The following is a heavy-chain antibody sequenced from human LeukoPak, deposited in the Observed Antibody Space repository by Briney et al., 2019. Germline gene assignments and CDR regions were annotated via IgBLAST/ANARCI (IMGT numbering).Heavy chain of an antibody. V-gene: IGHV3-30*04. CDR1: GFTFSSYA. Sequence: GRSLRLSCAASGFTFSSYAMHWVRQAPGKGLEWVAVISYDGSNKYYADSVKGRFTISRDNSENTLYLQMNSLRAEDTAVYYCAKVAYDILTGYHGNNWFDPWGQGTLVTVSS. CDR2: ISYDGSNK. J-gene: IGHJ5*02. CDR3: AKVAYDILTGYHGNNWFDP. D-gene: IGHD3-9*01.